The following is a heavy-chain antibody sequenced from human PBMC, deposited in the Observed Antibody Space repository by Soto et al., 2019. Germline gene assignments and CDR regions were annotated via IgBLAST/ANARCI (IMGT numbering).Heavy chain of an antibody. Sequence: GASVKVSCKASGYTFTSYGISWVRQAPGQGLEWMGWISAYNGNTNYAQKLQGRVTMTTDTSTSTAYMELRSLRSDDTAVYYCARATTLPVVVEDQDAFDIWGQGTMVTVSS. D-gene: IGHD2-2*01. CDR3: ARATTLPVVVEDQDAFDI. J-gene: IGHJ3*02. V-gene: IGHV1-18*01. CDR1: GYTFTSYG. CDR2: ISAYNGNT.